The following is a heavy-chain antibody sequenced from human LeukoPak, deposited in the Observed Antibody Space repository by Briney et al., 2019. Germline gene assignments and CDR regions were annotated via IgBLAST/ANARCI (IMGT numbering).Heavy chain of an antibody. J-gene: IGHJ4*02. D-gene: IGHD4-11*01. V-gene: IGHV4-4*07. CDR2: FYPSGTT. CDR1: GGSISGYY. CDR3: ARDDSPMTTVTTFAY. Sequence: PSETLSLTCTVSGGSISGYYWSWIRQPAGKGLEWIGRFYPSGTTNYNPSLKSRVTMSLDTSKRQFSLKVRSVTASDTAVYYCARDDSPMTTVTTFAYWGQGTPVTVSS.